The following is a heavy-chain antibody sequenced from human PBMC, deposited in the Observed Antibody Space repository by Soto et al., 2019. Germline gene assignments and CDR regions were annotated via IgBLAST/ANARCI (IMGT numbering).Heavy chain of an antibody. V-gene: IGHV3-23*01. CDR2: ISGSGGST. J-gene: IGHJ5*02. CDR3: AKDPYSSSSYNWFDP. D-gene: IGHD6-6*01. CDR1: GFTFSSYA. Sequence: PGGSLRLSCAASGFTFSSYAMSWVRQAPGKVLELFSAISGSGGSTSYADSVKGRFTISRDNSKNTLYLQMNSLRAEDMSVYYCAKDPYSSSSYNWFDPWGQGTLVTVSS.